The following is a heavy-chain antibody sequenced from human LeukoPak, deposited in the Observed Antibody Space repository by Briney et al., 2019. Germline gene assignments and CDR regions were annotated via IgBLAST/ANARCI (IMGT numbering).Heavy chain of an antibody. D-gene: IGHD5-12*01. CDR2: INPSDDST. CDR3: AGVSSGYEGSDY. V-gene: IGHV1-46*01. J-gene: IGHJ4*02. CDR1: GYTFTSYY. Sequence: ASVKVSCKASGYTFTSYYMHWVRQAPGQGLEWMGIINPSDDSTSYAQKFQGRVTMTRDTSTSTVYMELSSLRSEDTAVYYCAGVSSGYEGSDYWGQGTLVTVSS.